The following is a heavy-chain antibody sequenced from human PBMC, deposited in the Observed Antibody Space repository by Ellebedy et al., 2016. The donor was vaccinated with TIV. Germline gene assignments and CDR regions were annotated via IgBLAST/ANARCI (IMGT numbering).Heavy chain of an antibody. J-gene: IGHJ4*02. CDR1: GFTFDNFA. Sequence: GESLKISCATSGFTFDNFAMRWFRQAPGKGLEWVSAITGSGDRTLYANSVKGRFTVSRDTSKNTLYLQMNSLRAEDKAIYYCAKDSGKYGWNSEYWGQGTKVTVSS. V-gene: IGHV3-23*01. CDR3: AKDSGKYGWNSEY. CDR2: ITGSGDRT. D-gene: IGHD3-10*01.